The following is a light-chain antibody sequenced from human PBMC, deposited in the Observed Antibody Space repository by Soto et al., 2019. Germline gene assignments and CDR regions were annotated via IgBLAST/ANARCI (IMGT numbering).Light chain of an antibody. CDR1: DTISHW. Sequence: IHLTQPPSTLSASVGDRVTTTXRASDTISHWLSWYQQQPGXAPTXXXAYXSTLGRGGPSRLSGTGSVTEFTLSIDSRHPYDFATYYCQQYQTASRNFGQGTRLDI. V-gene: IGKV1-5*01. J-gene: IGKJ5*01. CDR2: YXS. CDR3: QQYQTASRN.